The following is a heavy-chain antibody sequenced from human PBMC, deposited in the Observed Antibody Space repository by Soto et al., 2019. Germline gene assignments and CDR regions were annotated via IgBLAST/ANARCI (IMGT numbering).Heavy chain of an antibody. J-gene: IGHJ3*02. Sequence: QVQLVQSGAEEKKPGASVKVSCKASGSTFTSFAMFWWRQAPGQRLEWMGWINAGNGNTKYSQNFQGRVTITRDTSASTAYMELSSLRSEDTAVYYCARAPPYPLAFDIWGQGTMVTVSS. CDR2: INAGNGNT. CDR1: GSTFTSFA. V-gene: IGHV1-3*05. CDR3: ARAPPYPLAFDI.